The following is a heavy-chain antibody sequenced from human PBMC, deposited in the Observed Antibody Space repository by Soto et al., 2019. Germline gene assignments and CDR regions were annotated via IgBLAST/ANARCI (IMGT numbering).Heavy chain of an antibody. V-gene: IGHV4-31*03. CDR3: ARGGGSTKVDY. CDR1: GGSITSSGYY. Sequence: QVQLQESGPGLVKPSQTLSLTCTVSGGSITSSGYYWSWIRQHPGEGLEWIGFTSNSGSTSYNPXXXXRGGXXASSSGSPSSHXSXKXXVTLSVDTSSNQFSLNLTSVTAADTAVYYCARGGGSTKVDYWGQGTLVTVSP. J-gene: IGHJ4*02. CDR2: TSNSGST. D-gene: IGHD2-2*01.